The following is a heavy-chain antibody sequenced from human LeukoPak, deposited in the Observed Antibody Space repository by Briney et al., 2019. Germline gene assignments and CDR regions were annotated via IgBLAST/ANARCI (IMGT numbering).Heavy chain of an antibody. CDR3: ANSGNYFLWA. CDR2: ISSGGSTR. V-gene: IGHV3-48*02. Sequence: AGGSLRLSCAASGFTFSTSNMTWVRQAPGKGLEWLSYISSGGSTRHYAHSVEGRFTISRDNAKNSLYLQMNSLRDDDTAVYYCANSGNYFLWAWGQGTLVTVSS. D-gene: IGHD1-26*01. CDR1: GFTFSTSN. J-gene: IGHJ5*02.